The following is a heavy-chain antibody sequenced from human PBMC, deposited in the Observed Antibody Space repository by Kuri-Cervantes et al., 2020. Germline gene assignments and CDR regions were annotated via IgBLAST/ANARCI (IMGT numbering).Heavy chain of an antibody. Sequence: ASVKVSCKASGYTFTSYAMNWVRQAPGQGLEWMGWISAYNGNTNYAQKLQGGVTMTTDTSTSTAYMELRSLRSDDTAVYYCARGSLVYFDWLLNIRDDAFDIWGQGTMVTVSS. CDR3: ARGSLVYFDWLLNIRDDAFDI. D-gene: IGHD3-9*01. V-gene: IGHV1-18*01. J-gene: IGHJ3*02. CDR1: GYTFTSYA. CDR2: ISAYNGNT.